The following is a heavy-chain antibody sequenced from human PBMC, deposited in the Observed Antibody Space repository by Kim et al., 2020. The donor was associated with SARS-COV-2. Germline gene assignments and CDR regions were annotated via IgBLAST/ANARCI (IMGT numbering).Heavy chain of an antibody. Sequence: YAQKLQGRVTMTTDTSTSTAYMELRSLRSDDTAVYYCARDVLWFGERIDYWGQGTLVTVSS. V-gene: IGHV1-18*01. J-gene: IGHJ4*02. D-gene: IGHD3-10*01. CDR3: ARDVLWFGERIDY.